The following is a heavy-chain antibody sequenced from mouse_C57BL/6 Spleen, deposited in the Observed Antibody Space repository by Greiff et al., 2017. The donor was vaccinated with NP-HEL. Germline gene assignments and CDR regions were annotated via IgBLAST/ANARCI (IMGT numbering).Heavy chain of an antibody. D-gene: IGHD5-5*01. CDR3: ARSSLPSYAMDY. J-gene: IGHJ4*01. Sequence: QVQLQQSGAELARPGASVKLSCKASGYTFTSYGISWVKQRTGQGLEWIGEIYPRSGNTYYNEKFKGKATLTADKSSSPAYMELRSLTSEDSAVYFCARSSLPSYAMDYWGQGTSVTVSS. CDR1: GYTFTSYG. CDR2: IYPRSGNT. V-gene: IGHV1-81*01.